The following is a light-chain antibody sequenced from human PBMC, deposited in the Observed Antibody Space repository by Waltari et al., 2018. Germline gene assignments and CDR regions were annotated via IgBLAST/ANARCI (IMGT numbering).Light chain of an antibody. V-gene: IGLV2-23*02. CDR1: RSAVGNYNI. J-gene: IGLJ1*01. Sequence: QSGLPQPASVSGSPGQSITLSCTGTRSAVGNYNIVSWYQQYPGQAPKLRVYEVTKRSAWVSERFSGAKDGNKDYLTSDGLQSEDEADDYCCSYAGVGIYVFGTGTKVTGL. CDR2: EVT. CDR3: CSYAGVGIYV.